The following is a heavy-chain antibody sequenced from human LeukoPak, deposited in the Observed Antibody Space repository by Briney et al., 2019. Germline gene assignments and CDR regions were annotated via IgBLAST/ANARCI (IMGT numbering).Heavy chain of an antibody. CDR3: TKSLDY. J-gene: IGHJ4*02. CDR1: GFTFSRSW. V-gene: IGHV3-7*01. CDR2: IREDGRET. Sequence: PGGSLRLSCVAPGFTFSRSWMDWVRHVPGKGLEWVANIREDGRETYYVDSARGRFTISRDNAKNSLYLQMDRLRVEDTAIYYCTKSLDYWGQGTLVTVPS.